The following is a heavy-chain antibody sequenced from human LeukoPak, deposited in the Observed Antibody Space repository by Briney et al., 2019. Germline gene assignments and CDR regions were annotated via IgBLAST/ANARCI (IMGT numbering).Heavy chain of an antibody. V-gene: IGHV1-3*01. Sequence: ASVKVSCKASGYTFTSYAMHWVRQAPGQRLEWMGWSNAGNGNTQYSQKFQGRVSITRDTSASTAYMELSSLRSEDTAVYYCARARGGELLEYWGQGTLVTVSS. CDR3: ARARGGELLEY. CDR1: GYTFTSYA. CDR2: SNAGNGNT. D-gene: IGHD3-10*01. J-gene: IGHJ4*02.